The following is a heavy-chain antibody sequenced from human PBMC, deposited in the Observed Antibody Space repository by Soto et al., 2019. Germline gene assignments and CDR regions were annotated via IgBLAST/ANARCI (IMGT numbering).Heavy chain of an antibody. V-gene: IGHV3-48*03. J-gene: IGHJ4*02. D-gene: IGHD1-26*01. CDR2: ISSSGSTI. CDR1: GFTFSSYE. Sequence: EVQLVESGGGLVQPGGSLRLSCAASGFTFSSYEMNWVRQAPGKGLEWVSYISSSGSTIYYADSVKGRFTISRDDAKNSLYLQMNSLRAEDTAVYYCAREPIMAQLVGAFFDYWGQGTLVTVSS. CDR3: AREPIMAQLVGAFFDY.